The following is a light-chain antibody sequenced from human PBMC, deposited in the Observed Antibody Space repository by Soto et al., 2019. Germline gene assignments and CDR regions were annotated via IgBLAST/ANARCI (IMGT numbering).Light chain of an antibody. J-gene: IGKJ1*01. CDR3: KQYNSYAWT. CDR1: QSFSYW. CDR2: QSS. Sequence: DIQMTQSPSTLSASVGDTVTITCRASQSFSYWLAWYQQKPGKAPKFLIYQSSTLEIGVPSRFSGSGSGTEFTLTISSLQPDDFAPYYCKQYNSYAWTFGQGTKVEIK. V-gene: IGKV1-5*03.